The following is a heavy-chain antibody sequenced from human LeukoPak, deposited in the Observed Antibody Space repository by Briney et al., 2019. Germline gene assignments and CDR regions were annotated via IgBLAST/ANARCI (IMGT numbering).Heavy chain of an antibody. Sequence: GGSLRLSCAASGFTFSNYNMNWVRQAPGKGLEWVSNISISGGSIYYADSVKGRFTISRDNAKNSLYLQMNSLRVEDTGIYYCARGPLWFGDDYYYFYMDVWGKGTAVTISS. J-gene: IGHJ6*03. CDR1: GFTFSNYN. D-gene: IGHD3-10*01. V-gene: IGHV3-48*04. CDR3: ARGPLWFGDDYYYFYMDV. CDR2: ISISGGSI.